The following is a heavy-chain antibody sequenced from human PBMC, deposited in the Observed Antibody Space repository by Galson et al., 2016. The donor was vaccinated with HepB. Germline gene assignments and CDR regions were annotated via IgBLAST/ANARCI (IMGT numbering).Heavy chain of an antibody. CDR3: AKASSPGYYYGMDV. Sequence: SLRLSCAASGFTFSSYAMSWVRQAPGKGLEWVSAISGSGGSTYYADSVKGRFTISRDNSKNTLYLQMNSLRAEDTAVDYCAKASSPGYYYGMDVWGQGTTVTVSS. J-gene: IGHJ6*02. CDR1: GFTFSSYA. V-gene: IGHV3-23*01. D-gene: IGHD6-13*01. CDR2: ISGSGGST.